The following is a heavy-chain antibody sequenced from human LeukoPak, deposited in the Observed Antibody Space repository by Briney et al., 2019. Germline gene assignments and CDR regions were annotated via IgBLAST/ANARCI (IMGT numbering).Heavy chain of an antibody. D-gene: IGHD3-22*01. Sequence: PSETLSLTCTVSGGSISYNYWSWIRQPPGKGLEWIGHIYYSGSTSYNPSLQSRVTISLDTSKNQFSLKLNSVTAADTAVYYCARQGGYLDYWGQGTMVTVSS. V-gene: IGHV4-59*08. CDR1: GGSISYNY. J-gene: IGHJ4*02. CDR2: IYYSGST. CDR3: ARQGGYLDY.